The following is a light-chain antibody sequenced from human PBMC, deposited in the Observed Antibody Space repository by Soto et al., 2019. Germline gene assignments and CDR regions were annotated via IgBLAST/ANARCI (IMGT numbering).Light chain of an antibody. CDR3: QLYSGSPWT. CDR2: GVS. Sequence: EIVLTQSPGTLSLSPGERATLSCRASQSIKNKYLAWYQQEPGQTPRLLIHGVSIRATGIPDRFSGSGSGTEFTLTISRLEPEDFAVYYCQLYSGSPWTFGQGTKVEIK. CDR1: QSIKNKY. J-gene: IGKJ1*01. V-gene: IGKV3-20*01.